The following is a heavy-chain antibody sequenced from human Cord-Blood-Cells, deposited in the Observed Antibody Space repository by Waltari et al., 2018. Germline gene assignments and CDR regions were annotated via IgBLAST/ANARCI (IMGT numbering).Heavy chain of an antibody. D-gene: IGHD1-26*01. Sequence: QVQLVQSGAEVKKPGASVKVSCKASGYTFTSNGISWVRQAPGQGLEWMGWQRPYNSNTNDAQKRQGRVTMTTDTSTSTAYMELRSLRSDDTAVYYCARDQGSYYAFDIWGQGTMVTVSS. CDR1: GYTFTSNG. CDR2: QRPYNSNT. J-gene: IGHJ3*02. CDR3: ARDQGSYYAFDI. V-gene: IGHV1-18*04.